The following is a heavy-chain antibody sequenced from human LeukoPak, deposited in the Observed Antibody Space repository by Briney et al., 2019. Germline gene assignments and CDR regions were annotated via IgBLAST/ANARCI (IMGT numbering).Heavy chain of an antibody. V-gene: IGHV3-30*18. CDR2: VSTDGTIK. Sequence: GGSLRLSCAASGFIFSAYSMHWVRQAPGKGLEWVAVVSTDGTIKYYADSMKGRFTISRDNSKNTLSLQMNSLRAEDTAVYYCAELGITMIGGVWGKGTTVTISS. CDR1: GFIFSAYS. CDR3: AELGITMIGGV. D-gene: IGHD3-10*02. J-gene: IGHJ6*04.